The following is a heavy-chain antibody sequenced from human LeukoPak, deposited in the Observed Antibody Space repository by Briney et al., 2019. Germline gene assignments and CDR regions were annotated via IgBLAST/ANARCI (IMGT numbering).Heavy chain of an antibody. J-gene: IGHJ4*02. V-gene: IGHV3-48*04. CDR2: TTDSSNVI. Sequence: GGSLRLSCAASGFIFSDYAMNWVRQAPGKGLEWVSYTTDSSNVIFYADSVKGRFTISRDNAKNSLYLQMNSLRAEDMALYYCAKDMDRDFWSGYLYFDYWGQGTLVTVSS. CDR1: GFIFSDYA. CDR3: AKDMDRDFWSGYLYFDY. D-gene: IGHD3-3*01.